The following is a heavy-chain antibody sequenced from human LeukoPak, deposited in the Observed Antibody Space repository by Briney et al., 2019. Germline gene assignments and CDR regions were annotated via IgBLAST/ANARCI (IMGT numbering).Heavy chain of an antibody. CDR1: GFTFSSYG. CDR2: IWYDGSNK. CDR3: AKQHYYDSSGYYPPGD. V-gene: IGHV3-33*06. D-gene: IGHD3-22*01. Sequence: GGSLRLSCAASGFTFSSYGMHWVRQAPGKGLEWGAVIWYDGSNKYYADSVKGRFTISRDNSKNTLYLQMNSLRAEDTAMYYCAKQHYYDSSGYYPPGDWGQGTLVTVSS. J-gene: IGHJ4*02.